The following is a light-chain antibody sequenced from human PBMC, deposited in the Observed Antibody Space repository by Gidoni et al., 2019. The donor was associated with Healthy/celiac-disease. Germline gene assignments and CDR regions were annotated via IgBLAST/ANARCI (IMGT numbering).Light chain of an antibody. CDR3: QQYGSSPWT. CDR2: GAS. V-gene: IGKV3-20*01. CDR1: QSVSSSY. Sequence: EIVLTQSPGTLSLSPGERATLSCRASQSVSSSYLAWYQQKPGQAPRLLIYGASSRATGLPDSFSGSGSGTDFTLTISRLEPEDFAVYYCQQYGSSPWTFGQGTKVEIK. J-gene: IGKJ1*01.